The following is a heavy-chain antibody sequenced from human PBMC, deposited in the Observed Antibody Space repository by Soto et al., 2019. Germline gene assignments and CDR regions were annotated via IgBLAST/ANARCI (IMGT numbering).Heavy chain of an antibody. CDR3: AKSSLSYYYYYGMDV. CDR2: ISYDGSNK. J-gene: IGHJ6*02. Sequence: GGSLRLSCAASGFTFSSYGMHWVRQAPGKGLEWVAVISYDGSNKYYADSVKGRFTISRDNSKNTLYLQMNSLRAEDTAVYYFAKSSLSYYYYYGMDVWGQGTTVTVSS. V-gene: IGHV3-30*18. CDR1: GFTFSSYG.